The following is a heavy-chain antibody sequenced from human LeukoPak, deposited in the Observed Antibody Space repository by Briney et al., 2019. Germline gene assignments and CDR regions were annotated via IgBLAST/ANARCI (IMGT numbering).Heavy chain of an antibody. V-gene: IGHV4-34*01. CDR3: ASSPNPYYYGSGPRVYFDY. J-gene: IGHJ4*02. Sequence: SETLSLTCTVSGGSISSYYWSWIRQPPGKGLEWIEEINHSGSTNYNPSLKSRVTISVDTSKNQFSLKLSSVTAADTAVYYCASSPNPYYYGSGPRVYFDYWGQGTLVTVSS. CDR1: GGSISSYY. CDR2: INHSGST. D-gene: IGHD3-10*01.